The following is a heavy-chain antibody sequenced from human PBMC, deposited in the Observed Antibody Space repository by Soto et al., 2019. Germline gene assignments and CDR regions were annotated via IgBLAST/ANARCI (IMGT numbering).Heavy chain of an antibody. J-gene: IGHJ4*02. CDR1: GFTVSSNY. Sequence: EVQLVESGGGLVQPGGSLRLSCAASGFTVSSNYMSWVRQAPGKGLEWVSVIYSGGSTYYADSVKGRFTISRDKSKSTLYLQMNSLRVEDTAVYYCARNSRFDTPMVYWCQGTLVTVSS. D-gene: IGHD5-18*01. CDR3: ARNSRFDTPMVY. CDR2: IYSGGST. V-gene: IGHV3-66*01.